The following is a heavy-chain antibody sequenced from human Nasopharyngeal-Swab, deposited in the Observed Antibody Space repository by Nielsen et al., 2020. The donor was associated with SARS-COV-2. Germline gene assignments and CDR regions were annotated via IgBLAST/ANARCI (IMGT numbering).Heavy chain of an antibody. CDR3: ARALFGVVIIPPHYGMDV. V-gene: IGHV3-21*01. Sequence: GGSLRLSCAPSGFTFSSYSMNWVRQAPGKGLEWVSSISSSSSYIYYADSVKGRFTISRDNAKNSLYLQMNSLRAEDTAVYYCARALFGVVIIPPHYGMDVWGQGTTVTVSS. D-gene: IGHD3-3*01. CDR2: ISSSSSYI. J-gene: IGHJ6*02. CDR1: GFTFSSYS.